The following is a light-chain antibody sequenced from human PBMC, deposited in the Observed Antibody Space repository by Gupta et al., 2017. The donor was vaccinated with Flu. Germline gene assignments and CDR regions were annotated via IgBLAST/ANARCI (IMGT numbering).Light chain of an antibody. V-gene: IGLV1-51*02. CDR2: DND. J-gene: IGLJ3*02. Sequence: QSVLTQPPSVSAAPGQKVTISSSGSSSNMGNNYVSWYQQLPRTETNLLIDDNDKRPSGIDDRVSCYTSCNYATRVIXGXQTGDEXDEYCLSSDSSLSAEVFGGGTKLTVL. CDR1: SSNMGNNY. CDR3: LSSDSSLSAEV.